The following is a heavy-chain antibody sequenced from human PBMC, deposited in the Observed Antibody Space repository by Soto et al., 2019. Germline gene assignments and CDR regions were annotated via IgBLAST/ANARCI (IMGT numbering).Heavy chain of an antibody. CDR3: AGDTVTTTPLVDY. CDR1: GYTLTELS. D-gene: IGHD4-17*01. V-gene: IGHV1-24*01. J-gene: IGHJ4*02. Sequence: QVQLVQSGAEVQKPGASVKVSCKVSGYTLTELSMHWVRQAPGKGLEWMGGFDPEDGETIYAQKFQGRVTMNEDTSTDTAYMELSSLRSEDTAVYYCAGDTVTTTPLVDYWGQGTLVTVSS. CDR2: FDPEDGET.